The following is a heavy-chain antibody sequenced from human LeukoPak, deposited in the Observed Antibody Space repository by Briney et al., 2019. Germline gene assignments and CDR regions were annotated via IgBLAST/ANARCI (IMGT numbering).Heavy chain of an antibody. CDR1: GFTFDDYA. CDR3: AKDRYGSGLYYFDY. Sequence: GGSLRLSCAASGFTFDDYAMHWVRQAPGKGLEWVSGISWNRGSIGYADSVKGRFTISRDNAKNSLYLQMNSLRAEDTALYYSAKDRYGSGLYYFDYWGQGTLVTVSS. V-gene: IGHV3-9*01. J-gene: IGHJ4*02. D-gene: IGHD3-10*01. CDR2: ISWNRGSI.